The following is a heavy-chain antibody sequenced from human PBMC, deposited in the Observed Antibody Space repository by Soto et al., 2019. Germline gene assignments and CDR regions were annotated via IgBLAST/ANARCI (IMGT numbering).Heavy chain of an antibody. D-gene: IGHD3-10*01. V-gene: IGHV4-59*01. J-gene: IGHJ3*02. CDR1: GGSISSYY. CDR3: ARGGASVLLWFGEFVDAFDI. CDR2: IYYSGST. Sequence: PSETLSLTCTVSGGSISSYYWSWIRQPPGKGLEWIGYIYYSGSTNYNPSLKSRVTISVDTSKNQFSLKLSSVTAADTAVYYCARGGASVLLWFGEFVDAFDIWGQGTMVT.